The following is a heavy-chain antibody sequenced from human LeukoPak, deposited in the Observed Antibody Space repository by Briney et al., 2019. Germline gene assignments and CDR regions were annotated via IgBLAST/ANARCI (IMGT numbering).Heavy chain of an antibody. CDR3: ARVPITIFGVVIIRPKNWFDP. V-gene: IGHV1-46*01. J-gene: IGHJ5*02. D-gene: IGHD3-3*01. CDR1: GYTFTSYY. Sequence: ASVKVSCKASGYTFTSYYMHWVRQAPGQGLEWMGIINPSGGSTSYAQKFQGRVTMTRDTSTSTVYMELSSLRSEDTAVYYCARVPITIFGVVIIRPKNWFDPWGQGTLVTVSS. CDR2: INPSGGST.